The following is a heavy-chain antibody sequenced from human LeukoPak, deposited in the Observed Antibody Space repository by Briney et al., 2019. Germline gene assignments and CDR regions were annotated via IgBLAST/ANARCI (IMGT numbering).Heavy chain of an antibody. CDR3: ARDGTAAGRYFDL. D-gene: IGHD6-13*01. V-gene: IGHV3-7*01. J-gene: IGHJ4*01. CDR1: GFTFRSNW. CDR2: ISQDGGEK. Sequence: GGPLRLSCAVSGFTFRSNWMTWGRKAPGKGLGWVASISQDGGEKAYVGSLKGRFTISRENTKNPPYLQMTSRRAEATAGNYLARDGTAAGRYFDLWGQGTLVTVSS.